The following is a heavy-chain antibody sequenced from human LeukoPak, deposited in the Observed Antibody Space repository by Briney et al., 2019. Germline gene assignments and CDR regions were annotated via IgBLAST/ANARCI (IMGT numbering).Heavy chain of an antibody. J-gene: IGHJ6*02. CDR3: AKADRTYYDIPRMDV. D-gene: IGHD3-9*01. CDR2: ISYDGSNK. Sequence: GGSLRLSCAASGFTFSSYGMHWVRQAPGKGLEWVAVISYDGSNKYYADSVKGRFTISRDNSKNTLYLQMNSLRAEDTAVYYCAKADRTYYDIPRMDVWGQGTTVTVSS. CDR1: GFTFSSYG. V-gene: IGHV3-30*18.